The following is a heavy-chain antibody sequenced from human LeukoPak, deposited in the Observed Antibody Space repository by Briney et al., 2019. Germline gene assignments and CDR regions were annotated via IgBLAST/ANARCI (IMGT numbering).Heavy chain of an antibody. Sequence: KPGESLQISGQGSGSSFTNYWIGWVRQMPGKGLEWMGIIYPGDSDTRYSPSFQGQVTISADKSISTAYLQWSSLKASDTAMYYCARPNNRGYSSTFDIWGQGTMVTVSS. V-gene: IGHV5-51*03. CDR3: ARPNNRGYSSTFDI. CDR1: GSSFTNYW. J-gene: IGHJ3*02. CDR2: IYPGDSDT. D-gene: IGHD3-22*01.